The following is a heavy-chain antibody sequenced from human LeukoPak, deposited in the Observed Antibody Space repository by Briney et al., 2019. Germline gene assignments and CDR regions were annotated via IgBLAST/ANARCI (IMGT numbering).Heavy chain of an antibody. D-gene: IGHD1-26*01. Sequence: PGGSLRLSCAASGFTFSSYSMNWVRQASGKGLEWVGRIRSKANSYATAYAASVKGRFTISRDDSKNTAYLQMSSLKTEDTAVYYCTRLPRDSIVGASSDAFDIWGQGTMVTVSS. CDR3: TRLPRDSIVGASSDAFDI. CDR2: IRSKANSYAT. CDR1: GFTFSSYS. J-gene: IGHJ3*02. V-gene: IGHV3-73*01.